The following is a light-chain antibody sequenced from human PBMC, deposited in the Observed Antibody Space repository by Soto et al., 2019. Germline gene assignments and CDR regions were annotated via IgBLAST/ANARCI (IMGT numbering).Light chain of an antibody. Sequence: EIVLTQSPGTLSLSPGERATLSCRASQSVSSSYLAWYQQKPGQAPRLLIFGASNRATGIPDRFSGSGSGTDFTLTISRLEPEDFAVYYCQQYKTFGQGTKLEIK. V-gene: IGKV3-20*01. CDR1: QSVSSSY. CDR3: QQYKT. CDR2: GAS. J-gene: IGKJ2*01.